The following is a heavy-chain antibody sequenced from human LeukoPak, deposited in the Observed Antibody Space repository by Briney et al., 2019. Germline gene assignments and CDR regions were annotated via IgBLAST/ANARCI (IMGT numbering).Heavy chain of an antibody. CDR1: GGSISSYY. CDR2: IYYSGST. V-gene: IGHV4-59*08. Sequence: SETLSLTCTVSGGSISSYYWSWIRQPPGKGLEWIGYIYYSGSTNYNPSLKSRVTISVDTSKNQFSLELSSVTAADTAVYYCARPPSPDCSSTSCADYWGQGTLVTVSS. CDR3: ARPPSPDCSSTSCADY. J-gene: IGHJ4*02. D-gene: IGHD2-2*01.